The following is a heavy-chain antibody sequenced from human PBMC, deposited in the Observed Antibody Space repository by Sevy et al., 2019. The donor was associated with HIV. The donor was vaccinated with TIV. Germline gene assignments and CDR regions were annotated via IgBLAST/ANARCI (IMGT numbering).Heavy chain of an antibody. J-gene: IGHJ4*02. CDR1: GFTFTNHW. CDR3: TRDMYGIDY. Sequence: GGSLRLSCAASGFTFTNHWMHWVRQAPGKGLVWVSRVDNDGSGTNYADSVKGRFTISRDNAKNTVYLQMNSLRAEDTAVYYCTRDMYGIDYWGQGTLVTVSS. CDR2: VDNDGSGT. D-gene: IGHD2-8*01. V-gene: IGHV3-74*01.